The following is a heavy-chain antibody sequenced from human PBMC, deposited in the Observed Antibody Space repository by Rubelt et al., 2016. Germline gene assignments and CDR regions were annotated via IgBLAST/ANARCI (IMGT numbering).Heavy chain of an antibody. V-gene: IGHV4-38-2*02. Sequence: VRLQESGPGLVKPSETLSLTCTVSGYSISSGFYWGWIRQSPGKGLEWIGAISYSGNTYYNPSLKSRLTISIDTSKNQFSLRLSSVTAADTAVYYCARTVAGFFRRFDPWGQGTLVTVSS. CDR2: ISYSGNT. CDR3: ARTVAGFFRRFDP. J-gene: IGHJ5*02. D-gene: IGHD6-19*01. CDR1: GYSISSGFY.